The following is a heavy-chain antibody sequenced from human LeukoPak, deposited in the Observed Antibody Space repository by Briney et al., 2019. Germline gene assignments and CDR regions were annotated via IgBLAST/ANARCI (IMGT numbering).Heavy chain of an antibody. CDR2: IYPDDSDT. Sequence: GESLKISCKGSGYSFSSHWIGWVHQMPGKGLEWMGIIYPDDSDTRYRPSFQGQVTISADKSISTAYLQWSSLKASDSAMYYCARHGGPIVGAFGGAFDFWGQGTLVTVPS. D-gene: IGHD1-26*01. CDR3: ARHGGPIVGAFGGAFDF. CDR1: GYSFSSHW. J-gene: IGHJ4*02. V-gene: IGHV5-51*07.